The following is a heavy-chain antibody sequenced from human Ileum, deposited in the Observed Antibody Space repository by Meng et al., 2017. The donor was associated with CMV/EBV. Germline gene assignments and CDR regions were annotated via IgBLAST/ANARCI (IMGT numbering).Heavy chain of an antibody. CDR1: GYTFTGYD. CDR3: ARDEWELYNWFDP. V-gene: IGHV1-8*01. Sequence: ASVKVSCKASGYTFTGYDINWVRQATGQGLEWMGWMNPDSGDTGYAQKFQGRVTMTRNTSISTAYMELSSLRAEDTAVYYCARDEWELYNWFDPWGQGTLVTVSS. J-gene: IGHJ5*02. CDR2: MNPDSGDT. D-gene: IGHD1-26*01.